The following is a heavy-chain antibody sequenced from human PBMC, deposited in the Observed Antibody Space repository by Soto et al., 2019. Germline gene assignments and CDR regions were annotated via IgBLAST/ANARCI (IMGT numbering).Heavy chain of an antibody. V-gene: IGHV4-30-4*01. D-gene: IGHD3-10*01. CDR2: VFYSGAT. CDR3: ARAGFSYGHLLF. Sequence: SETLSLTCNVSGGPIKTGDYYWNWIRQPPGKGLEWIGYVFYSGATNYSPSLKSRAAISMDTSKNQFSLSLTSVIAADTAVYYCARAGFSYGHLLFWGQGIRVTVS. CDR1: GGPIKTGDYY. J-gene: IGHJ4*02.